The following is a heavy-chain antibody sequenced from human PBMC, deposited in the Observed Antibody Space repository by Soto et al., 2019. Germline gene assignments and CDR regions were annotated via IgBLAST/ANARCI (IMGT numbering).Heavy chain of an antibody. CDR3: ARAEYSSSWSPYYYYYGMDV. J-gene: IGHJ6*02. CDR1: GFTFDSYP. CDR2: VSYDGTKE. Sequence: QVQLVESGGGVVQPGRSLRLSCAVSGFTFDSYPMHWVRQAPGKGLEWVAVVSYDGTKEYYADSVKGRFTISRDNPKSTLSLRMNGRRADDTAVYYCARAEYSSSWSPYYYYYGMDVWGQGTTVTVSS. D-gene: IGHD6-13*01. V-gene: IGHV3-30*14.